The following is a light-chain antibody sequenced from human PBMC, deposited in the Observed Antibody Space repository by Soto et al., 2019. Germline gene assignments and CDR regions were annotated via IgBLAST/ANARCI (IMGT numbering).Light chain of an antibody. CDR2: GIF. J-gene: IGLJ1*01. CDR1: SSNIGAGYD. Sequence: QSVITQPPSVSGAPGPRVTISCTGSSSNIGAGYDVHWYQQLPGAAPTLLIFGIFNRPSGVSERFSGSRSGASASLVIAGLQAEDEADYFCQSYDNSLSGSEVFGTGTKVTVL. CDR3: QSYDNSLSGSEV. V-gene: IGLV1-40*01.